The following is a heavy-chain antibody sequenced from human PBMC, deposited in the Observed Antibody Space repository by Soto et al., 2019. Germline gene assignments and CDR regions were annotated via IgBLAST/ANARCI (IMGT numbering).Heavy chain of an antibody. J-gene: IGHJ6*04. CDR3: TRHPEDYDFWSGYTGYGEDV. CDR2: IRSKANSYAT. V-gene: IGHV3-73*01. D-gene: IGHD3-3*01. Sequence: GGSLRLSCAASGFTFSGSAMHWVRQASGKGLEWVGRIRSKANSYATAYAASVKGRFTISRDDSKNTAYLQMNSLKTEDTAVYYCTRHPEDYDFWSGYTGYGEDVWGKGTTVTVSS. CDR1: GFTFSGSA.